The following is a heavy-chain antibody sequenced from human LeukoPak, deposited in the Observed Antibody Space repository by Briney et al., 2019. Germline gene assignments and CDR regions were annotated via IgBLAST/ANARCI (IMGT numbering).Heavy chain of an antibody. CDR3: ARPDSRGWYVRDAFDI. D-gene: IGHD6-19*01. CDR2: IHTNSGGT. V-gene: IGHV1-2*06. J-gene: IGHJ3*02. Sequence: ASVKVSCKASGYTFTGYYMHGLRQAPGQGVKWMGRIHTNSGGTNYAQKFQGRVTMTRDTSISTAYMVLSRLRSDDTAVYYCARPDSRGWYVRDAFDIWGQGAMVTVSS. CDR1: GYTFTGYY.